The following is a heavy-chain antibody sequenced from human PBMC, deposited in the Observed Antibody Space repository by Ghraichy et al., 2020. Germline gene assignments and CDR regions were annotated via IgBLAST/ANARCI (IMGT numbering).Heavy chain of an antibody. CDR2: IYYSGST. CDR1: GGSISSGGYY. Sequence: SETLSLTCTVSGGSISSGGYYWSWIRQHPGKGLEWIGYIYYSGSTYYNPSLKSRVTISVDTSKNQFSLKLSSVTAADTAVYYCASTNVVVPAAPYYYYGMDVWGQGTTVTVSS. CDR3: ASTNVVVPAAPYYYYGMDV. D-gene: IGHD2-2*01. V-gene: IGHV4-31*03. J-gene: IGHJ6*02.